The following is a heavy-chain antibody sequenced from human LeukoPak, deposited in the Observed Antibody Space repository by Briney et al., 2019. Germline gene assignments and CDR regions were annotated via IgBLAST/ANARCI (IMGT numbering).Heavy chain of an antibody. V-gene: IGHV1-69*05. CDR1: GGTFSGYA. D-gene: IGHD3-22*01. CDR2: IIPIFGPA. J-gene: IGHJ5*02. CDR3: ARGATLYDSSGYYFWFDP. Sequence: GASVKVSCKASGGTFSGYAINWVRQAPGQGLEWMRGIIPIFGPANYAQKFQGRVTMTTDTSTSTAYMELRSLRSDDTAVYYCARGATLYDSSGYYFWFDPWGQGTLVTVSS.